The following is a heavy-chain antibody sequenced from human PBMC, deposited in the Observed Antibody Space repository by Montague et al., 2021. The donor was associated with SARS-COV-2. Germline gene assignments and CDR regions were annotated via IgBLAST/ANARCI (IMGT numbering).Heavy chain of an antibody. CDR2: INNDGSTT. D-gene: IGHD6-13*01. Sequence: PLRLSCAASGFTFSSYWMHWVRQAPGKGLVWVSRINNDGSTTTYADSAKGRFTISRDNAKNTLYLQMNSLRAEDTAVYYCATIAAVATGDYWGQGTLVTVSS. J-gene: IGHJ4*02. CDR3: ATIAAVATGDY. CDR1: GFTFSSYW. V-gene: IGHV3-74*01.